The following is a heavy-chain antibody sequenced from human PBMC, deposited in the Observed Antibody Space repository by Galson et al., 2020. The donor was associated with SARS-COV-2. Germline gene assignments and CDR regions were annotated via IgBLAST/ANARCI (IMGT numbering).Heavy chain of an antibody. Sequence: SQTLSLTCTVSGGSISSSSYYWGWIRQPPGKGLEWIGSIYYSGSTYYNPSLKSRVTISVDTSKNQFSLKLSSVTAADTAVYYCARQGQGIRYYGSGTRLMAFDYWGQGTLVTVSS. V-gene: IGHV4-39*01. CDR2: IYYSGST. J-gene: IGHJ4*02. CDR1: GGSISSSSYY. CDR3: ARQGQGIRYYGSGTRLMAFDY. D-gene: IGHD3-10*01.